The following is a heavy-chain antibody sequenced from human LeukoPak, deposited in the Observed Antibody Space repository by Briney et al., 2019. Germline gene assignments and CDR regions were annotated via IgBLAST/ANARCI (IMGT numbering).Heavy chain of an antibody. Sequence: SETPSLTCAVYGGSFSGYYWSWIRQPPGKGLEWIGEINHSGSTNYNPSLKSRVTISVDTSKNQFSLKLSSVTAADTAVYYCARAPIVLVVYASGGRFDPWGQGTLVTVSS. CDR3: ARAPIVLVVYASGGRFDP. V-gene: IGHV4-34*01. CDR1: GGSFSGYY. J-gene: IGHJ5*02. D-gene: IGHD2-8*02. CDR2: INHSGST.